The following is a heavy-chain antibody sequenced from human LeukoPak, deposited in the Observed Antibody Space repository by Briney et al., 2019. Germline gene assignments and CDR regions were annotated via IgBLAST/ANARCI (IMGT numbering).Heavy chain of an antibody. CDR2: IYYSGST. J-gene: IGHJ5*02. V-gene: IGHV4-39*01. D-gene: IGHD5-18*01. CDR1: GGSISSSSYY. Sequence: SETLSLTCTVSGGSISSSSYYWGWIRQPPGKGLEWIGSIYYSGSTYYNPSLKSRVTISVDTSKNQFSLKLSSVTAADTAVYYCASRPCGYSYGCSRVLRGWFDPWGQGTLVTVSS. CDR3: ASRPCGYSYGCSRVLRGWFDP.